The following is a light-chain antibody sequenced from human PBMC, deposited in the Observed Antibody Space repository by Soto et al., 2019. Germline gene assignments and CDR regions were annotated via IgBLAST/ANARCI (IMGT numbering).Light chain of an antibody. V-gene: IGKV1-9*01. Sequence: DIQVTQSPSSLSASVGDRVTITCRASQGISTYLAWYQQKPGKAPKLLIYAASTLQSGVPLSFSGSGSGTSFTLTISILQEEYATSYCYQQFLTHPLTFGQGTILDI. CDR3: QQFLTHPLT. J-gene: IGKJ5*01. CDR2: AAS. CDR1: QGISTY.